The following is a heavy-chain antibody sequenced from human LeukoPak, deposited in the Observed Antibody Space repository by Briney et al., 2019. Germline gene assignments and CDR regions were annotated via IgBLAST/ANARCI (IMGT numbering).Heavy chain of an antibody. CDR1: GFNFDEYA. CDR2: ISSNSDDI. D-gene: IGHD2-15*01. CDR3: AKDRYCTSSSCPIDY. J-gene: IGHJ4*02. V-gene: IGHV3-9*01. Sequence: GGSLRLSCVGSGFNFDEYAMHWVRQPPGKGLEWVSGISSNSDDIGYADSVKSRFTISRDSAKKSLYLQMNSLRAEDTALYYCAKDRYCTSSSCPIDYWGRGTLVTVSS.